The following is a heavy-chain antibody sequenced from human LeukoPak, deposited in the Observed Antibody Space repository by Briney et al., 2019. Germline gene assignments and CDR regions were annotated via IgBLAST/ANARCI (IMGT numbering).Heavy chain of an antibody. V-gene: IGHV3-48*02. J-gene: IGHJ4*02. CDR2: ISSTSSSSTI. Sequence: GGSLRLSCAASGFTFSRFGMNWVRQAPGKGLEWVSYISSTSSSSTIYYADSVKGRFTISRDNAKNSLYLQTNSLRDEDTAVFYCAQKGGADYWGQGTLVTVSS. CDR3: AQKGGADY. D-gene: IGHD2-15*01. CDR1: GFTFSRFG.